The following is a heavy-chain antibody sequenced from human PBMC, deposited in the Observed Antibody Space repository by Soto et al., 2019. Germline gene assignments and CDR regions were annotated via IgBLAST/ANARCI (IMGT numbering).Heavy chain of an antibody. CDR1: GGSISSGGYY. CDR2: IYYRGST. V-gene: IGHV4-31*03. CDR3: ARVDGDYETIDY. Sequence: QVQLQESGPGLVKPSPTLSLTCTVSGGSISSGGYYWSWIRQHPGKGLEWIGYIYYRGSTYYNPSLKRRVTISVDTSKNQFSLKLSSVTAADTAVYYCARVDGDYETIDYWGQGTLVTVSS. J-gene: IGHJ4*02. D-gene: IGHD4-17*01.